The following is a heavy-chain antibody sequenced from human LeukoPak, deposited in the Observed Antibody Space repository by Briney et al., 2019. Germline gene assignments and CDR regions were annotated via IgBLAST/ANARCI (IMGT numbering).Heavy chain of an antibody. CDR3: ARNRADGSGTYYERNPLNFDS. CDR2: INHSGST. V-gene: IGHV4-34*01. Sequence: SDTLSLTCAVYTGSFSGYYWTWIRQPPGKGLKGIAEINHSGSTNCNPSLKSRITLSVDTSKNQFSLKVGSVTAADTAIYYCARNRADGSGTYYERNPLNFDSWGQGTLVTVSS. CDR1: TGSFSGYY. J-gene: IGHJ4*01. D-gene: IGHD3-10*01.